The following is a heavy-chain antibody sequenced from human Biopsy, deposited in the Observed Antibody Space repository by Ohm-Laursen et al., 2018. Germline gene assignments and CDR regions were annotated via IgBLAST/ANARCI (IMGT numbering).Heavy chain of an antibody. CDR2: KFYRGTT. V-gene: IGHV4-59*08. CDR1: GDSVSNNF. D-gene: IGHD1-26*01. J-gene: IGHJ4*02. CDR3: ARLTRRGNIIFFDY. Sequence: GTLSLTWSVSGDSVSNNFWTWIRQPPGKTLEWIAYKFYRGTTTYNPSLKGRVIVSVDPPKSQISLKLTSVTASDTAIYYCARLTRRGNIIFFDYWGQGTLVAVSS.